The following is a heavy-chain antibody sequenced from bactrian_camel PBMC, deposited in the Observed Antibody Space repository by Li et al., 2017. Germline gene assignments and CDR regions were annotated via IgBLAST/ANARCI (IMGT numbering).Heavy chain of an antibody. CDR1: GYSVSTGY. CDR2: IDTAGAP. CDR3: ATNPAYTYKWPQCVDAYLRNGGRPDFGH. D-gene: IGHD1*01. V-gene: IGHV3S53*01. Sequence: HVQLVESGGGSVQAGGSLKLSCTASGYSVSTGYMAWFRQGPGKEREGVAAIDTAGAPTYTYAVQGRFTTSQDNAKNMVYLQVNSLKAEDTAVYYCATNPAYTYKWPQCVDAYLRNGGRPDFGHWGQGTQVTVS. J-gene: IGHJ6*01.